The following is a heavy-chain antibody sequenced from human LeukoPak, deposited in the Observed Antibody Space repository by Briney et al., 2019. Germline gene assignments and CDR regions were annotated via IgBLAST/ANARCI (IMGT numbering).Heavy chain of an antibody. V-gene: IGHV3-48*03. CDR2: ISSSGSTI. D-gene: IGHD5-18*01. CDR1: GFTFSNYE. Sequence: GGSLRLSCAASGFTFSNYEMNWVRQAPGKGQERVSYISSSGSTIYYADSVKGRFTISRDNAKNSLYLQMNSLRAEDTAVYYCAQIYTYGSSQFDYWGQGTLVTVSS. J-gene: IGHJ4*02. CDR3: AQIYTYGSSQFDY.